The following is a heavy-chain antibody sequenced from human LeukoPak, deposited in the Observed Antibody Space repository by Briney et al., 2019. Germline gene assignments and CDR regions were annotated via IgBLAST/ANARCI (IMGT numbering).Heavy chain of an antibody. CDR1: GYSISSGSYY. CDR2: IYTSGST. D-gene: IGHD2-21*01. J-gene: IGHJ4*02. Sequence: SETLSLTCAVSGYSISSGSYYWSWIRQPAGKGLEWIGRIYTSGSTNYNPSLKSRVTISVDTSKNQFSLKLSSVTAADTAVYYCAAEFGTSIADYWGQGILVTVSS. CDR3: AAEFGTSIADY. V-gene: IGHV4-61*02.